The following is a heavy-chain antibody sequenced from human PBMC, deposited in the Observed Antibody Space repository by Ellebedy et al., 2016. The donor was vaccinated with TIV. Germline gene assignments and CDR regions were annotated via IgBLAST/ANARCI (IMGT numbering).Heavy chain of an antibody. D-gene: IGHD3-10*01. Sequence: AASMKVSCKASGYTFTSYAMHWVRQAPGQRLEWMGWINAGNGNTKYSQKFQGRVTITRDTSASTAYMELSSLRSEDTAVYYCARWSGSQNYYYGMDVWGQGTTVTVSS. CDR2: INAGNGNT. CDR3: ARWSGSQNYYYGMDV. V-gene: IGHV1-3*01. J-gene: IGHJ6*02. CDR1: GYTFTSYA.